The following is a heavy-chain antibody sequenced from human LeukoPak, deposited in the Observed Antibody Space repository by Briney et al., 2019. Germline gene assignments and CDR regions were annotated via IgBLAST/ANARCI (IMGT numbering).Heavy chain of an antibody. V-gene: IGHV3-21*06. Sequence: GGSLRLSCAASGFSFSSYRMNWVRQAPGKGLEWVSSVSNSGDYIHYADSVKGRFTISRDNSKNSLYLQINSLRAEDTAVYYCARDLYRIVVVPHYFDYWGQGTLVTVSS. CDR1: GFSFSSYR. CDR2: VSNSGDYI. CDR3: ARDLYRIVVVPHYFDY. D-gene: IGHD3-22*01. J-gene: IGHJ4*02.